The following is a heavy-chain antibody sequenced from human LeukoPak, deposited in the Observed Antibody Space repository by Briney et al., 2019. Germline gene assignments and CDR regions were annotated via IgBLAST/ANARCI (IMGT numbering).Heavy chain of an antibody. CDR2: ISGSGGST. D-gene: IGHD5-12*01. J-gene: IGHJ4*02. Sequence: PGGSLRLSCAASGFTFSNAWMSWVRQAPGKGLEWVSVISGSGGSTYYADSVKGRFTISRDNSKNTLYLQMNSLRAEDTAVYYCAKSVIEDSGYDKGVYWGQGTLVTVSS. V-gene: IGHV3-23*01. CDR3: AKSVIEDSGYDKGVY. CDR1: GFTFSNAW.